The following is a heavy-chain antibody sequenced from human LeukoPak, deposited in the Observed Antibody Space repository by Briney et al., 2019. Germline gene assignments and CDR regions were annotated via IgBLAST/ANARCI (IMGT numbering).Heavy chain of an antibody. D-gene: IGHD3-10*01. V-gene: IGHV1-69*06. Sequence: SVKVSCKASGGTFSSYTINWVRQAPGQGLEWMGGIIPIFGSANYAQNFQGRVTITADKSTSTVYMELSSLRSEDTAVYYCARADYYGSGGMDVWGKGTTVTVS. CDR2: IIPIFGSA. CDR1: GGTFSSYT. CDR3: ARADYYGSGGMDV. J-gene: IGHJ6*04.